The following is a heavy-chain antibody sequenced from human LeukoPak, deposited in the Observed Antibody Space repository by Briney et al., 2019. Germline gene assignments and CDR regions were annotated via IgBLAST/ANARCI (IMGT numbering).Heavy chain of an antibody. D-gene: IGHD1-26*01. J-gene: IGHJ4*02. CDR2: INSDGSST. CDR3: ATPRGSGSYLAFDY. V-gene: IGHV3-74*01. Sequence: PGGSLRLSCAASGFTFSSYWMHWVRHAPGKGLVWVSRINSDGSSTSYADSVKGRFTISRDNAKNTLYLQMNSLRAEDTAVYYCATPRGSGSYLAFDYWGQGTLVTVSS. CDR1: GFTFSSYW.